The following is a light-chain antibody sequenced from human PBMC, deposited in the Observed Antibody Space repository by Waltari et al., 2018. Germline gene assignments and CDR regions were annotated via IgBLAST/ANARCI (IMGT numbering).Light chain of an antibody. CDR3: CSYAGSGPYVV. J-gene: IGLJ2*01. CDR2: EVS. CDR1: SSDVGSYNL. Sequence: QSALTQPASVSGSPGQSITISCTGTSSDVGSYNLVSWYQQHPGKAPKLMIYEVSKRPPGVSKRFSGSKSGNTAARTISGLQAEDEADYYGCSYAGSGPYVVFGGGTKLTGL. V-gene: IGLV2-23*02.